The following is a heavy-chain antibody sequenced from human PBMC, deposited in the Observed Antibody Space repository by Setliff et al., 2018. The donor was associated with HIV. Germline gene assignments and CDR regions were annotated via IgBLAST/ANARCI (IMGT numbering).Heavy chain of an antibody. CDR3: AKDLVTTTGPDY. Sequence: GGSLRLSCVTSGFNFDDYGMSWVRQAPGKGLEWVSGINWNGGSTGYADSVKGRFTISRDNSKNTLYLQMNSLRAEDTAVYYCAKDLVTTTGPDYWGQGTLVTVSS. D-gene: IGHD1-1*01. CDR1: GFNFDDYG. J-gene: IGHJ4*02. V-gene: IGHV3-20*04. CDR2: INWNGGST.